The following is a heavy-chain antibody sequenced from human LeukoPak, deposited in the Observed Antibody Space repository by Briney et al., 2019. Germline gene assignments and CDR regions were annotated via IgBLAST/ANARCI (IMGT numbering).Heavy chain of an antibody. CDR3: ARRNGHSWDVGNWFDP. V-gene: IGHV4-39*01. J-gene: IGHJ5*02. Sequence: PSETLSLTCSLSGGSIISSSYYWAWIRQPPGMGLEWIGSIYYSGITYYNSSFKSRATVSVDTSRNKFFLHLISVTAADTAVYYCARRNGHSWDVGNWFDPWGQGTLVTVSS. D-gene: IGHD6-13*01. CDR2: IYYSGIT. CDR1: GGSIISSSYY.